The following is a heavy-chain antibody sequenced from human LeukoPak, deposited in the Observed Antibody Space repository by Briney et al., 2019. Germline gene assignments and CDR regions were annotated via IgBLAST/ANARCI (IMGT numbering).Heavy chain of an antibody. J-gene: IGHJ4*02. CDR2: INPTGTGT. CDR3: AREESGGYFDY. V-gene: IGHV1-2*02. CDR1: GYTFTGYY. D-gene: IGHD2-8*02. Sequence: GASVKVSCKASGYTFTGYYMHWVRQAPGQGLEWMGWINPTGTGTNYAQKFRGRVTLTRDTSTTTVYMELSSLRSEDTAVYYCAREESGGYFDYWGQGTPVTVSS.